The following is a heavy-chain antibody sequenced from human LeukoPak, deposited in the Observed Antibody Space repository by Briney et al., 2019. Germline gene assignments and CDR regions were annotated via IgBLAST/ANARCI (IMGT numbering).Heavy chain of an antibody. V-gene: IGHV4-34*01. CDR3: ASLVVVVAPQEGWFDP. D-gene: IGHD2-15*01. Sequence: SETLSLTCAVYGGSFSGYYWSWIRQPSGKGLEWIGEINHSGSTNYNPSLKSRVTISVDTSKNQFSLKLSSVTAADTAVYYCASLVVVVAPQEGWFDPWGQGTLVTVSS. CDR2: INHSGST. CDR1: GGSFSGYY. J-gene: IGHJ5*02.